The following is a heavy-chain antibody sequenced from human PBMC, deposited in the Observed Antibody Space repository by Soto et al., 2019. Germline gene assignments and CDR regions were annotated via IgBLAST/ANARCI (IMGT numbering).Heavy chain of an antibody. CDR2: MNPNSGNT. CDR1: GYTFTSYD. J-gene: IGHJ4*02. D-gene: IGHD2-2*02. V-gene: IGHV1-8*01. Sequence: ASVKVSCKASGYTFTSYDINWVRQAAGQGLEWMGWMNPNSGNTGYAQKFQGRVTMTRNTSISTAYMELSSLRSEDTAVYYCAIYIVIVPTAIYKGRADVDYWGQGTLVTV. CDR3: AIYIVIVPTAIYKGRADVDY.